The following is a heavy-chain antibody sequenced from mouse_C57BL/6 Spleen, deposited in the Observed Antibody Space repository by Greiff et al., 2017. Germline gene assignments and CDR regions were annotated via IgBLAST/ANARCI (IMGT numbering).Heavy chain of an antibody. J-gene: IGHJ3*01. Sequence: VQLKESGPELVKPGASVKISCKASGYSFTGYYMNWVKQSPEKSLEWIGEINPSTGGTTYNQKFKAKATLTVDKSSSTAYMQLKSLTSEDSAVYYCADGGFAYWGQGTLVTVSA. CDR2: INPSTGGT. CDR1: GYSFTGYY. CDR3: ADGGFAY. D-gene: IGHD1-1*01. V-gene: IGHV1-42*01.